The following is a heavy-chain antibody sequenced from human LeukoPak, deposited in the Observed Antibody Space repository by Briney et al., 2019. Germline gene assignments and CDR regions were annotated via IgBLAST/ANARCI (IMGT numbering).Heavy chain of an antibody. J-gene: IGHJ5*02. V-gene: IGHV3-23*01. CDR1: GFTFSSYG. CDR2: ISGSGGST. CDR3: AKGGVGATFDP. Sequence: GGSLRLSCAASGFTFSSYGMNWVRQAPGKGLEWVSAISGSGGSTYYADSVKGRFTISRDNSKNTLYLHMNSLRAEDTAVYYCAKGGVGATFDPWGQGTLVTVSS. D-gene: IGHD1-26*01.